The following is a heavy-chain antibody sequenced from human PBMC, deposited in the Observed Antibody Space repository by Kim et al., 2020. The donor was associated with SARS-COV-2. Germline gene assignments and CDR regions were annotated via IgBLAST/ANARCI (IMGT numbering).Heavy chain of an antibody. J-gene: IGHJ2*01. CDR2: IANDGRFT. D-gene: IGHD6-25*01. CDR1: GFTFSSNL. V-gene: IGHV3-74*01. Sequence: GGSLRLSCAASGFTFSSNLMHWVRQAPGKGLVWVSRIANDGRFTSYAASVKGRFTISRDNAMNTLYLQMNRLKAEDAAVYYCARDPGSDRHDWYFDLWGRGTLVTVSS. CDR3: ARDPGSDRHDWYFDL.